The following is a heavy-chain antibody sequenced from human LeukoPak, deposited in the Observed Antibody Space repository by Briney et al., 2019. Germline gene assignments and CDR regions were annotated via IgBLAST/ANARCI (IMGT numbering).Heavy chain of an antibody. CDR1: GGSISSSSDH. Sequence: SETLSLTCTVSGGSISSSSDHWGWIRQPPGKGLEWIGSIYYSGSTYYNPSLMSRVTISVDTSKNQFSLKLSSVAAADTAVYYCARHRYYGSGSPNWFDPWGQGSLVTVSS. CDR2: IYYSGST. CDR3: ARHRYYGSGSPNWFDP. V-gene: IGHV4-39*01. J-gene: IGHJ5*02. D-gene: IGHD3-10*01.